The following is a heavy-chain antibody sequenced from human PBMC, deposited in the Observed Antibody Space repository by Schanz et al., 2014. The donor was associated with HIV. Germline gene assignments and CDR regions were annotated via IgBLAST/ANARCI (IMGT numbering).Heavy chain of an antibody. D-gene: IGHD1-26*01. CDR3: ARGLVGGGF. CDR2: IIPVFGTT. CDR1: GGTFNSYA. V-gene: IGHV1-69*06. Sequence: QVQLVQPGAEVKKPGSSVKVSCKASGGTFNSYAITWVRQAPGQGLEYMGGIIPVFGTTNYAQKFQGRVTMTRDTATSTAYMELRSLRSDDTAVYYCARGLVGGGFWGQGTLVTVSS. J-gene: IGHJ4*02.